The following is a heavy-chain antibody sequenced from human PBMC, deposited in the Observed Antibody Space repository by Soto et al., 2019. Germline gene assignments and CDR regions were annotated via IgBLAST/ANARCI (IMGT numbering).Heavy chain of an antibody. V-gene: IGHV1-46*01. Sequence: ASVKVSCKADGYDFTSYYMHWVRQAPGQVLEWMGIVNPSGGSTSYAQKLQGRVTMTSDTSTSTVYMELSSLRSEDTAVYYCARVGLEWFYDQYYYYGMDVWGQGTTVTVSS. D-gene: IGHD3-3*01. CDR1: GYDFTSYY. CDR2: VNPSGGST. CDR3: ARVGLEWFYDQYYYYGMDV. J-gene: IGHJ6*02.